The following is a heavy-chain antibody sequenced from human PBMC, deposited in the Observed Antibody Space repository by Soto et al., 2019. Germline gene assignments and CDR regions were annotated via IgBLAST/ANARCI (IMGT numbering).Heavy chain of an antibody. V-gene: IGHV4-31*01. CDR1: GGSISSGGYY. CDR2: IYYSGST. J-gene: IGHJ6*02. CDR3: ARDLAAAGTSGGMDV. Sequence: QVQLQESGPGLVKPSQTLSLTCTVSGGSISSGGYYWSWIRQHPGKGLEWIGYIYYSGSTYYNPSLKSLVTISVDPSKNQFSLKLSSVTAADTAVYYCARDLAAAGTSGGMDVWGQGTTVTVCS. D-gene: IGHD6-13*01.